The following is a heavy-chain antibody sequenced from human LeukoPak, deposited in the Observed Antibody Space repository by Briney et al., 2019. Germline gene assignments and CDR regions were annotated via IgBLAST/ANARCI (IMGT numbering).Heavy chain of an antibody. CDR1: GFTFSTYA. V-gene: IGHV3-23*01. J-gene: IGHJ4*02. D-gene: IGHD2-15*01. CDR2: ISGSGGNT. Sequence: GGSLRLSCAASGFTFSTYAMNWVRQAPGKGLEWVSIISGSGGNTFYADAVKGRFTISRDNSINTLYLQMNNRRDEDTAVYYCAKDPPCSGGTCYGYFESWGQGTLVTVSS. CDR3: AKDPPCSGGTCYGYFES.